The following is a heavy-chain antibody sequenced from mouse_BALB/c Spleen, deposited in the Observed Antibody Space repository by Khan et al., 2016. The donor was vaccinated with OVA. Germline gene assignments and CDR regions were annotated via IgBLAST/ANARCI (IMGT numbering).Heavy chain of an antibody. Sequence: EVELVESGGDFVRPGGSLKLSCAASGFTFSTYGMSWVRQTPDKRLEWVATINTGGAYTYYPDTVKGRFTISRDNAKNTLYLPLSSLKSEDTAIYYCARLAYYYNSEGFAYWGRGTLVTVSA. CDR1: GFTFSTYG. J-gene: IGHJ3*01. CDR2: INTGGAYT. CDR3: ARLAYYYNSEGFAY. D-gene: IGHD1-1*01. V-gene: IGHV5-6*01.